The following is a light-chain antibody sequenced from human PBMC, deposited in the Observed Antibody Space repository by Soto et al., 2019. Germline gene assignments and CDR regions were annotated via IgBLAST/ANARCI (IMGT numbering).Light chain of an antibody. V-gene: IGKV3-20*01. J-gene: IGKJ3*01. Sequence: EIVLAQSPGTLSLSPGERATHSCRASQSVSSSYLAWYQQKPGRAPRLLIYGASSRATGIPDRFSGSGSGTDFTHTISRLEPEDFAVCYCQQYGSSRTFGPGTNLDIK. CDR1: QSVSSSY. CDR3: QQYGSSRT. CDR2: GAS.